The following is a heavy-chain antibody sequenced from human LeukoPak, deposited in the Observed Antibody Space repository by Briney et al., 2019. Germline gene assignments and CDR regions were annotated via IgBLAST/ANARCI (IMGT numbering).Heavy chain of an antibody. Sequence: GGSLRLSCAASGFTFSNYAMSWVRQAPGKGLEWVSTISGSGGTTYYADSVKGRFTISRDNSKNTLYLQMNSLRAEDTAVYYCAKHRMVRGVVTDDYFDYWGQGTLVTVSS. CDR3: AKHRMVRGVVTDDYFDY. J-gene: IGHJ4*02. CDR1: GFTFSNYA. D-gene: IGHD3-10*01. CDR2: ISGSGGTT. V-gene: IGHV3-23*01.